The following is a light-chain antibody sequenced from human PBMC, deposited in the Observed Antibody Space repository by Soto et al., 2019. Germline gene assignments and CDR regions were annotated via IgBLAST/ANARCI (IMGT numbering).Light chain of an antibody. CDR3: SSYAFSNDFL. CDR2: EVT. V-gene: IGLV2-8*01. Sequence: QSALTQPPSASGFPGQSVTISCTGTSSDVGYYDYVSWYQQHLGKAPKLVIYEVTKRPSGVPDRVSASKSGNTASLTVSGLRAEDEADYYCSSYAFSNDFLFGSGTKVTV. CDR1: SSDVGYYDY. J-gene: IGLJ1*01.